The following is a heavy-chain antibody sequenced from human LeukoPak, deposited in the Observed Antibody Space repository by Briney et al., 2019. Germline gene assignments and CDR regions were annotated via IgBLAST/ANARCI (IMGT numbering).Heavy chain of an antibody. CDR1: GYTFTSYD. CDR2: MNPNSGNT. V-gene: IGHV1-8*01. CDR3: ARAIVATISGGFDY. J-gene: IGHJ4*02. Sequence: ASVKVSCKASGYTFTSYDINWVRQATGQGLEWMGWMNPNSGNTGYAQKFQGRVTMTRNTSISTAYMELSSLRSEDTAVYYCARAIVATISGGFDYWGQGTLATVSS. D-gene: IGHD5-12*01.